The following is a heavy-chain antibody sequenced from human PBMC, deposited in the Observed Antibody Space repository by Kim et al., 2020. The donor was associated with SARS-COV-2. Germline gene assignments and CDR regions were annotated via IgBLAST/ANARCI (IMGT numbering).Heavy chain of an antibody. V-gene: IGHV4-31*03. J-gene: IGHJ6*03. CDR3: ARDLVNSKWSMDV. Sequence: SETLSLTCNVSGVSISSDAYYWNWIRQYPGKGPEWIGHMKGSGAHYYNPSLKSRVTMSLDMSKNQFSLRLSSVTAADTAVYYCARDLVNSKWSMDVWGKGTMVTISS. CDR2: MKGSGAH. D-gene: IGHD2-8*01. CDR1: GVSISSDAYY.